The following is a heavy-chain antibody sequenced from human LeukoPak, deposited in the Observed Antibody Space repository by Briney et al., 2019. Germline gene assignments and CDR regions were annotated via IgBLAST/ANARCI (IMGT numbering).Heavy chain of an antibody. CDR2: IIPIFGTA. J-gene: IGHJ4*02. D-gene: IGHD2-21*02. Sequence: ASVKVSCKASGGTFSSYAISWVRQAPGQGLEWMGGIIPIFGTANYAQKFQGRVTMTRDTSTCTVYMELSSLRSEDTAVYYCARDSPYCGGDCYPDYWGQGTLVTVSS. CDR3: ARDSPYCGGDCYPDY. CDR1: GGTFSSYA. V-gene: IGHV1-69*05.